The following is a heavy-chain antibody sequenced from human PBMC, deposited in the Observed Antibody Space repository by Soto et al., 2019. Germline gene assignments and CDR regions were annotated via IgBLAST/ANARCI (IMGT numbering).Heavy chain of an antibody. V-gene: IGHV4-34*01. D-gene: IGHD1-26*01. CDR1: GGSISGYY. J-gene: IGHJ6*03. CDR2: INYSGST. Sequence: PSETLSLTCAVYGGSISGYYWSWIRQPPGKGLEWIGEINYSGSTNYNPSLKSRVTISVDTSKNQFSLKLSSVTAADTAVYYCARHWEYYYYYMDVWGKGTTVTVSS. CDR3: ARHWEYYYYYMDV.